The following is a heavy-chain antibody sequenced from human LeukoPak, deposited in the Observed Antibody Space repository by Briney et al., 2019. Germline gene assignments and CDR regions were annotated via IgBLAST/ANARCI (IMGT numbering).Heavy chain of an antibody. CDR2: ISYDGSNK. D-gene: IGHD4-23*01. CDR3: ATAYGGDGA. Sequence: GGSLRLSCAASGFTFSSYAMHWVRQAPGKGLEWVAVISYDGSNKYYADSVKGRFTISRDNSKNTLYLQMNSLRAEDTAVYYCATAYGGDGAWGQGILVTVSS. CDR1: GFTFSSYA. J-gene: IGHJ5*02. V-gene: IGHV3-30-3*01.